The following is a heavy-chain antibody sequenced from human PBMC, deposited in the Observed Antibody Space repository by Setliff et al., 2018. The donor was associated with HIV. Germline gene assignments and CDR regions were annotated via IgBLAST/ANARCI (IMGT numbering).Heavy chain of an antibody. V-gene: IGHV1-69-2*01. CDR1: GYTFTDYY. CDR3: ASFVFCDSTDEYYRPPGDHPLYYFDY. J-gene: IGHJ4*02. D-gene: IGHD3-10*01. Sequence: ASVKVSCKASGYTFTDYYIHWVQQAPGKGLEWMGHIDPEDGETIYADNFQGRVTMTADRSTNTAYMELGSLRSEDTAVYYCASFVFCDSTDEYYRPPGDHPLYYFDYWAQGTLVTVSS. CDR2: IDPEDGET.